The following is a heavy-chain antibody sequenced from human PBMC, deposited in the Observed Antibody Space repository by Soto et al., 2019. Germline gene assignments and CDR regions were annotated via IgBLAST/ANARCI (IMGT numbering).Heavy chain of an antibody. Sequence: PSETLSLTCTVSGGSISSSSYYWGWIRQPPGKGLEWIGSIYYSGSTYYNPSLKSRVTISVDTSKNQFSLKLSSVTAADTAVYYCARTYSSSHPLAFDIWGQGTMVTVSS. D-gene: IGHD6-6*01. CDR3: ARTYSSSHPLAFDI. V-gene: IGHV4-39*01. CDR2: IYYSGST. CDR1: GGSISSSSYY. J-gene: IGHJ3*02.